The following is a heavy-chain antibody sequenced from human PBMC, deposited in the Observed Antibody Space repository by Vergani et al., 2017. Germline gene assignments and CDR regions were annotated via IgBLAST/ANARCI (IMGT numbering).Heavy chain of an antibody. CDR3: TRSECSGTTCYGHYFDL. CDR1: GFRVTTYY. D-gene: IGHD2-15*01. J-gene: IGHJ4*01. CDR2: IKSDGRT. Sequence: EVDLVESGGGLAQPGGSLRLSCEASGFRVTTYYMSWVRQAPGKGLEWVSVIKSDGRTSYAESVRGRFTISRDTSRNAVYLQMNSLRVEDTGVYYCTRSECSGTTCYGHYFDLWGHGILVTVSS. V-gene: IGHV3-66*02.